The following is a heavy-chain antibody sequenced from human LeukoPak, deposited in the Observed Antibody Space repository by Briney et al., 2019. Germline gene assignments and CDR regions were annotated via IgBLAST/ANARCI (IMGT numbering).Heavy chain of an antibody. CDR3: AKSRGIYDNSGWRTYDY. D-gene: IGHD5-12*01. CDR2: ISGSGGST. CDR1: GFTFSSYA. Sequence: GGSLRLSCAASGFTFSSYAMSWVRQAPGKGLEWVSAISGSGGSTYYADSVKGRFTISRDNSKNTLYLQVNSLRAEDTAIYYCAKSRGIYDNSGWRTYDYWGQGTLVTVSS. V-gene: IGHV3-23*01. J-gene: IGHJ4*02.